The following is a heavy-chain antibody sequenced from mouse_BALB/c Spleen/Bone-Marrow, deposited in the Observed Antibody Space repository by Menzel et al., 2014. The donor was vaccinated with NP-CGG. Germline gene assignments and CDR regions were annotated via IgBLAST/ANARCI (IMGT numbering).Heavy chain of an antibody. J-gene: IGHJ3*01. CDR3: ARPRFAY. CDR2: ITPSTGYI. V-gene: IGHV1-7*01. Sequence: QVQLQQSGAELAKPGASVKMSCKASGYTFTSYWRHWIKQRPGQGLEWIGYITPSTGYIEYNQKFKDKATLTADKSSSTAYMQLSSLTSEDSAVYYCARPRFAYWGQGTLVTVSA. CDR1: GYTFTSYW.